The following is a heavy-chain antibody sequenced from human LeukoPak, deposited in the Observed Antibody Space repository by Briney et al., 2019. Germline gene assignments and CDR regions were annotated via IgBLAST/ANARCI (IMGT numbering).Heavy chain of an antibody. J-gene: IGHJ4*02. V-gene: IGHV1-2*02. CDR2: IKPKSGVT. Sequence: GASVKVSCKTSGYTFTDYYMHWVRQAPGQGLEWLGWIKPKSGVTSYAQGFQGRVTMTSDTSINTAYMELSRLSSDDTAVYYRARPSFCGVDCYYYFDFWGQGTLVTVSS. D-gene: IGHD2-21*01. CDR3: ARPSFCGVDCYYYFDF. CDR1: GYTFTDYY.